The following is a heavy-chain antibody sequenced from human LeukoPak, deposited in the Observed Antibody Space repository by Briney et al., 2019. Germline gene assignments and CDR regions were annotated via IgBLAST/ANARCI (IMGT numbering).Heavy chain of an antibody. J-gene: IGHJ4*02. D-gene: IGHD4-23*01. Sequence: GGSLRLSCAASVFSFSSSPMSWVRQAPGKGLEWVSGISSSGGDTPYADSVKGRFTTSRDNSKNTLYLQMNSLRAEDTAVYYCAKKNSGLHPFDFWGQGTLVIVSS. CDR2: ISSSGGDT. CDR1: VFSFSSSP. CDR3: AKKNSGLHPFDF. V-gene: IGHV3-23*01.